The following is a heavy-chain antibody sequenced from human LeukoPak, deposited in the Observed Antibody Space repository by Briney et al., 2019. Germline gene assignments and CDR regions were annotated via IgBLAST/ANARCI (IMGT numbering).Heavy chain of an antibody. CDR1: GFSFSSYW. J-gene: IGHJ4*02. D-gene: IGHD1-26*01. Sequence: GGSLRLSCAASGFSFSSYWMNWVRQAPGKGLEWVANIKQDGSEKYYVDSVKGRFTISRDNSKNTLDLQMTGLRAEDTAVYYCARERGRGRDSPWFDYWGQGTLVTVSS. CDR2: IKQDGSEK. CDR3: ARERGRGRDSPWFDY. V-gene: IGHV3-7*03.